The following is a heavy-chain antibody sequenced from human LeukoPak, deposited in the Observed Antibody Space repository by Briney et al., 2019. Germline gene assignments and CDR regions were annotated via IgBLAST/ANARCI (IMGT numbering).Heavy chain of an antibody. CDR2: ISSSGSDT. CDR1: RFTFRDHF. Sequence: KPGGSLRLSCAASRFTFRDHFMSWIRQPPGKGLEYVSYISSSGSDTYYSDSVKGRFTVSRDNAKNSLFLQMNSLRAEDTAVYYCATAQTEDGDGSSPGYWGQRTLVTVSS. CDR3: ATAQTEDGDGSSPGY. J-gene: IGHJ4*02. D-gene: IGHD4-17*01. V-gene: IGHV3-11*04.